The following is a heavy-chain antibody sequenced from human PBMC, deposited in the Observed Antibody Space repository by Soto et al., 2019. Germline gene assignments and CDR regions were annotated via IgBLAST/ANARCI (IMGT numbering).Heavy chain of an antibody. Sequence: GGSLRLSCAASGFTFSSYAMKWVRQAPGKGLEWVSLIGESGTPTYYADSVKGRFTISRDNSGNTLFLEMYSLRAEDTAVYYCTRYIPGVRYYGMDVWGQGTTVTVSS. V-gene: IGHV3-23*01. J-gene: IGHJ6*02. CDR1: GFTFSSYA. D-gene: IGHD2-2*01. CDR3: TRYIPGVRYYGMDV. CDR2: IGESGTPT.